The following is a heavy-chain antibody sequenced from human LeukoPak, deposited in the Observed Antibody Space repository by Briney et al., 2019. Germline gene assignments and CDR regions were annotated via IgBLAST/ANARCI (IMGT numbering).Heavy chain of an antibody. CDR1: GYTLTELS. J-gene: IGHJ4*02. Sequence: ASVKVSCKVSGYTLTELSMHWVRQAPGKGLEWMGGFDPEDGETIYAQKFQGRVTMTEDTSTDTAYMELSSLRSEDTAVYYCATVISGANAYYFDYWGQGTLVTVSS. CDR3: ATVISGANAYYFDY. V-gene: IGHV1-24*01. CDR2: FDPEDGET. D-gene: IGHD4/OR15-4a*01.